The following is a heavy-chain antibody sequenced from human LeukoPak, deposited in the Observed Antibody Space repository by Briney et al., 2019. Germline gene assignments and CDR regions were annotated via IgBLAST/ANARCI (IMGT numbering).Heavy chain of an antibody. CDR1: GSSFSGYW. D-gene: IGHD6-13*01. V-gene: IGHV5-51*01. Sequence: PGESLKISCQGSGSSFSGYWSGWVRQLPGKGLEWMGIIYPGNSDTKYSPSFQGLVTISADKSIGTAYLQWSSLKASDTAIYYCARHRPTSTWADFDFWGQGTLVTVSS. CDR2: IYPGNSDT. CDR3: ARHRPTSTWADFDF. J-gene: IGHJ4*02.